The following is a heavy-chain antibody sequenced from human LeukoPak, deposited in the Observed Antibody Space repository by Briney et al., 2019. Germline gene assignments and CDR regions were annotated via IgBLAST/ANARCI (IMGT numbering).Heavy chain of an antibody. CDR2: VHHSGSI. V-gene: IGHV4-38-2*02. D-gene: IGHD6-13*01. CDR3: ARVRPGIAATGTWAAPV. Sequence: SETLSLTCTVSGYSISSGYWWGWIRQSPGMGLEWTGSVHHSGSIYYNPSFKSRVTISVDTSKNQFSLKLSSVTAADTAAYYCARVRPGIAATGTWAAPVWGQGTLVTVSS. J-gene: IGHJ4*02. CDR1: GYSISSGYW.